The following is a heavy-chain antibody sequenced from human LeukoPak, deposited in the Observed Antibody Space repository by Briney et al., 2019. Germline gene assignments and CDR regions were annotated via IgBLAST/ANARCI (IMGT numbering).Heavy chain of an antibody. Sequence: GGSLRLSCAASGFTFSSYAIHWVRQAPGKGLEWVAVILYDGSNNKYYAASVKGRFTISRDNSKNTLDLQMTSLRAEDTAVYYCARGACGSNSCYYLAYWGQGTLVTVSS. CDR2: ILYDGSNNK. CDR1: GFTFSSYA. CDR3: ARGACGSNSCYYLAY. V-gene: IGHV3-30*04. J-gene: IGHJ4*02. D-gene: IGHD2-2*01.